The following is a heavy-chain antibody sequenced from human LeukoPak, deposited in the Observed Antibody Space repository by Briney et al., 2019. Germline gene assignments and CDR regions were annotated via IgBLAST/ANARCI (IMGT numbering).Heavy chain of an antibody. Sequence: PSETLSLTCAVYGGSFSGYYWSWIRQPPGKGLEWIGEINHSGSTNYNPSLKSRVTISVDTSKNQFSLKLSSVTAADTAVYYCARSGGYYYYYYMDVWGKGTTVTVSS. J-gene: IGHJ6*03. CDR2: INHSGST. CDR1: GGSFSGYY. V-gene: IGHV4-34*01. D-gene: IGHD4-23*01. CDR3: ARSGGYYYYYYMDV.